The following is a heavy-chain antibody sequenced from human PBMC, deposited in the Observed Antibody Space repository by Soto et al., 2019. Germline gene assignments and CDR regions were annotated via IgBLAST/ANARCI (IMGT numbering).Heavy chain of an antibody. Sequence: QVQLVESGGGVVQPGRSLRLSCAASGFTFSSYGMHWFRQAPGKGLEWVAVISYDGSNKYYADAVKGRFTISRDNSKNTLYLQMNSLRSEDTAVYYCAKDLVTDTPYYYYGMDVWGQGTTVTVSS. CDR2: ISYDGSNK. CDR1: GFTFSSYG. CDR3: AKDLVTDTPYYYYGMDV. D-gene: IGHD2-21*02. J-gene: IGHJ6*02. V-gene: IGHV3-30*18.